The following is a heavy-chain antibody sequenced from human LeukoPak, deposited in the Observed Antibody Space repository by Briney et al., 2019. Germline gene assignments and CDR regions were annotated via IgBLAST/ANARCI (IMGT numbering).Heavy chain of an antibody. Sequence: GGSLRLSCGASGFTFSNIWMNWVRQAPGKGLEWVGLIKRKTNGGATEYAAPVKGRFVISRDDSENTLYLQMNSLKTEDTAVNYCAKELTQTYYLDWSQPTLVTVSS. V-gene: IGHV3-15*01. CDR2: IKRKTNGGAT. CDR1: GFTFSNIW. D-gene: IGHD2-8*01. CDR3: AKELTQTYYLD. J-gene: IGHJ4*02.